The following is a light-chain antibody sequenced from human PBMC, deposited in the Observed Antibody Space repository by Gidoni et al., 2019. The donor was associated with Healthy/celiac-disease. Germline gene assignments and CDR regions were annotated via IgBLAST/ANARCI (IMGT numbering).Light chain of an antibody. V-gene: IGKV3-11*01. Sequence: EIVLTQSPATLSLSPGERATLSCRASQSVSSYLAWYQPKPGQAPRLLIYDASNRATGIPARFSGSGSGTDFTLTISSLEPEDFVVYDCQQRSNWPPMYTFGQGTKLEIK. CDR2: DAS. CDR1: QSVSSY. CDR3: QQRSNWPPMYT. J-gene: IGKJ2*01.